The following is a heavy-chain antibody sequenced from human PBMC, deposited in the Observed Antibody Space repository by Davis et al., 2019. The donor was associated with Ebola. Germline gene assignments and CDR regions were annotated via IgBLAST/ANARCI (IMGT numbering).Heavy chain of an antibody. J-gene: IGHJ4*02. CDR1: GFTFSTYS. D-gene: IGHD3-22*01. CDR3: ARDGRTMIVAGFDY. Sequence: GGSLRLSCAASGFTFSTYSMNWVRQAPGKGLEWVSSISSSSNYIYYADSVKGRFTISRDNAKNSLYLQMNSLRAEDTAVYYCARDGRTMIVAGFDYWGQGTLVTVSS. V-gene: IGHV3-21*01. CDR2: ISSSSNYI.